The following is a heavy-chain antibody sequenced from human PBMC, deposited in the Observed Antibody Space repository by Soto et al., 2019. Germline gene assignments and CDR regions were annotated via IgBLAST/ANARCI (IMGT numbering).Heavy chain of an antibody. V-gene: IGHV5-10-1*01. CDR1: GYSFAGYW. J-gene: IGHJ3*02. CDR3: ARQVIAVAGIFGTFDI. CDR2: IDPSDSQT. D-gene: IGHD6-19*01. Sequence: PGESLKISCKGSGYSFAGYWITWVRQKPGKGLEWMGRIDPSDSQTYYSPSFRGHVTISVTKSITTVFLQWSSLRASDTAMYYCARQVIAVAGIFGTFDIWGQGTMVTVSS.